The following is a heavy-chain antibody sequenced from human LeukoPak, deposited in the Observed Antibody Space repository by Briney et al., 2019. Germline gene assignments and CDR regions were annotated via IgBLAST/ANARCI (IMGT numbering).Heavy chain of an antibody. Sequence: SGPTLVKPTQTLTLTCTFSGFSLSTSGVGVGWIRQPPGKALEWLALIYWDDDKRYSPSLKIRLTITKDTSKNQVVLTMTNMDPVDTATYYCAHTGLKEMATIYDYFDYWGQGTLVTVSS. CDR2: IYWDDDK. D-gene: IGHD5-24*01. CDR1: GFSLSTSGVG. J-gene: IGHJ4*02. V-gene: IGHV2-5*02. CDR3: AHTGLKEMATIYDYFDY.